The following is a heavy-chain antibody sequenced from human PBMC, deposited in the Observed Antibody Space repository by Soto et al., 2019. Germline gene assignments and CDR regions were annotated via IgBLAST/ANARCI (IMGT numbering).Heavy chain of an antibody. CDR2: ISYDGRRK. CDR1: GFTFSSYG. CDR3: AKDKIEHSSWFVFDY. Sequence: GGSLRLSCAASGFTFSSYGMHWLRQAPGKGLEWVAVISYDGRRKYYADSVKGRLTISRDNTKNTLYLEMNSLRGDDTALYYCAKDKIEHSSWFVFDYWGQGALVTVSS. V-gene: IGHV3-30*18. D-gene: IGHD6-13*01. J-gene: IGHJ4*02.